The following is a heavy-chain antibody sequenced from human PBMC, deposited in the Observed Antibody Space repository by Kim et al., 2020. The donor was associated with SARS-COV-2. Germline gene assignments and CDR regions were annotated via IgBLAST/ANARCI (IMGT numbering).Heavy chain of an antibody. Sequence: DVDSVKDRLTMSRDTAKNSLYLQMNGLRAEDTAIYYCAALDTVQVPGGIWGQGTLVTVSS. J-gene: IGHJ4*02. D-gene: IGHD3-10*01. CDR3: AALDTVQVPGGI. V-gene: IGHV3-7*01.